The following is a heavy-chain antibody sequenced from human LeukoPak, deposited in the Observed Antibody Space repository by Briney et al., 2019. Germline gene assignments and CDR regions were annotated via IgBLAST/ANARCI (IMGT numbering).Heavy chain of an antibody. D-gene: IGHD1-26*01. CDR2: INAGSGTI. V-gene: IGHV3-48*04. CDR1: GFSLGAYG. Sequence: GSLRLSCVASGFSLGAYGMNWARQAPGKGLEWVSYINAGSGTIHYADSVKGRFTISRDNTENSLYLQMNSLRAEDTAVYYCARDSCPRATCYRVTYYYYMDVWGKGTTVTVSS. J-gene: IGHJ6*03. CDR3: ARDSCPRATCYRVTYYYYMDV.